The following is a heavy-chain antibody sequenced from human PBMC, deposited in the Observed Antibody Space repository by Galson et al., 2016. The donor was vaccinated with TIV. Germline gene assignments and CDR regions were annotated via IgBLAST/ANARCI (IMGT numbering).Heavy chain of an antibody. Sequence: SLRLSCAASGFTFNDAWMTWIRQGPGKGLEWVGRIKSKTAGGTTDYAAAVEGRFTISRDDSDNTVYLQMNSLKSDDSGVYYCTTDPYGVDVWGQGTMVTVSS. D-gene: IGHD4/OR15-4a*01. CDR1: GFTFNDAW. CDR3: TTDPYGVDV. CDR2: IKSKTAGGTT. J-gene: IGHJ3*01. V-gene: IGHV3-15*01.